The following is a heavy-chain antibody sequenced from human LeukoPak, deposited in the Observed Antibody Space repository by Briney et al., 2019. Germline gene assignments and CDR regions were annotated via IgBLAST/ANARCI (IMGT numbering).Heavy chain of an antibody. CDR1: GFILTEVS. D-gene: IGHD4-11*01. V-gene: IGHV1-24*01. CDR3: VADHYNNHGNFDF. Sequence: GSVKLSCTVSGFILTEVSIHWLRQAPRKGPEWMGSFDCENDETIYSHNFQGRVAMTEDTSADTAYMELTSLRSDDTAVYYCVADHYNNHGNFDFWGQGTLVTVSS. CDR2: FDCENDET. J-gene: IGHJ4*02.